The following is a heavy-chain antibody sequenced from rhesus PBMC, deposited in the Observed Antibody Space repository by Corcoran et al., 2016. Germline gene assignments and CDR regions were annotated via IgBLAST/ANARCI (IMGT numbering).Heavy chain of an antibody. CDR2: VDGADSTT. CDR3: ADIYGLDS. J-gene: IGHJ6*01. V-gene: IGHV3-28*02. CDR1: GFTLGDNW. Sequence: EVQLVQSGGGLAKPGGSLRLSGRVSGFTLGDNWMHWVRQEPGKGLEWISAVDGADSTTYYADSVRGRFTASRENAKNTLYLQADSLRVEDTAVYYCADIYGLDSWGQGVVVTVSS.